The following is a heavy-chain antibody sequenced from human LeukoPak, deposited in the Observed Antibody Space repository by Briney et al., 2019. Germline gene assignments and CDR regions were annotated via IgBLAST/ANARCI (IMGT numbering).Heavy chain of an antibody. CDR1: RYTFTGYY. CDR2: INPISGGT. V-gene: IGHV1-2*02. Sequence: GASVKVSCKASRYTFTGYYMHWVRQAPGQGLEWMGWINPISGGTNYAQKFQGRVTMTRDTSISTAYMELSRLRSDDTAVYYCASHFLDYYDSSGYNFNWFDPWGQGTLVTVSS. D-gene: IGHD3-22*01. J-gene: IGHJ5*02. CDR3: ASHFLDYYDSSGYNFNWFDP.